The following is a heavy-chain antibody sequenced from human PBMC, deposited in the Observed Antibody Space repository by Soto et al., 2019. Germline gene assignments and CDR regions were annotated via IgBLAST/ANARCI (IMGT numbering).Heavy chain of an antibody. CDR2: INHSGST. CDR3: ASHPNYYDSSGYYHY. J-gene: IGHJ4*02. V-gene: IGHV4-34*01. D-gene: IGHD3-22*01. Sequence: QVQLQQWGAGLLKPSETLSLTCAVYGGSFSGYYWSWIRQPPGKGLEWIGEINHSGSTNYNPSLKSRVTIPVDTSKNQFSLKLSSVTAADTAVYYCASHPNYYDSSGYYHYWGQGTLVTVSS. CDR1: GGSFSGYY.